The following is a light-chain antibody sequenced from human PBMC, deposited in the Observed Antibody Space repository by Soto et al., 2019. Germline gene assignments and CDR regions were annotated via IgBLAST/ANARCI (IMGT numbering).Light chain of an antibody. Sequence: EMDMTQSPATLSVSPGEGATLSCRAAQNIGNALGWYQQRPGQAPRLLIYGAFHRATGIPSRFSGSGSGTESTLTISSLQPEESETYYCQYPGAFGQGTKLEIK. V-gene: IGKV3-15*01. CDR3: QYPGA. J-gene: IGKJ2*01. CDR2: GAF. CDR1: QNIGNA.